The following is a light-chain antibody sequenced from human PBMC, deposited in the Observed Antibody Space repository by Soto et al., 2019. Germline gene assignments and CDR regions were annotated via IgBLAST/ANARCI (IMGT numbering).Light chain of an antibody. CDR2: SNN. CDR1: SSNIGSNT. CDR3: AAWDDSLNGVV. J-gene: IGLJ2*01. Sequence: QSVLPQPPSAYGTPGQRVTISCSGSSSNIGSNTVNWYQQLPGTAPKLLIYSNNQRPSGVPDRVSGSKSGTSASLAISGLQSEDEADYYCAAWDDSLNGVVFGGGTKLTVL. V-gene: IGLV1-44*01.